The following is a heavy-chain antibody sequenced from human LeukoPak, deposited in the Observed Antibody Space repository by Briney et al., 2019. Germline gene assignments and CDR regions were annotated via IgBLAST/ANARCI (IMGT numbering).Heavy chain of an antibody. CDR2: ISAYNGNT. J-gene: IGHJ4*02. CDR1: GYTFTSYG. D-gene: IGHD3-10*01. Sequence: SVKVSCKTSGYTFTSYGISWVRQAPGQGLEWMGWISAYNGNTNYAQNLQGRVTMTTDTSTSTAYMELRSLRSDDTAVYYCARSGITMVRGVIMRAPFDYWGQGTLVTVSS. CDR3: ARSGITMVRGVIMRAPFDY. V-gene: IGHV1-18*01.